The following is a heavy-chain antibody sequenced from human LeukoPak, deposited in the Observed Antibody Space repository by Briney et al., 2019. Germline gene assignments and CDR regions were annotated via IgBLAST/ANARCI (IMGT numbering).Heavy chain of an antibody. CDR3: ARHSGKWLLPDWSFGI. Sequence: NASETLSLTCTVSGGSISSSSYYWGWIRQPSGKGLEWIGSIYYSGSTYYNPSLKSRVTMSVDTSKNQFSLKLSSVTAAGTAVYYCARHSGKWLLPDWSFGIWGQGTMVTVSS. V-gene: IGHV4-39*01. D-gene: IGHD3-22*01. CDR1: GGSISSSSYY. CDR2: IYYSGST. J-gene: IGHJ3*02.